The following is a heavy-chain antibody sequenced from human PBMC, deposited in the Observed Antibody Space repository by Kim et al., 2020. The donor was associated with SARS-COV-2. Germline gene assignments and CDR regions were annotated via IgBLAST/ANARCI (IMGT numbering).Heavy chain of an antibody. J-gene: IGHJ2*01. Sequence: KLQGRVTMTPDTSTSTAYMELRSLRSDDTAVYYCARSASWELLPGWYFDLWGRGTLVTVSS. D-gene: IGHD1-26*01. CDR3: ARSASWELLPGWYFDL. V-gene: IGHV1-18*01.